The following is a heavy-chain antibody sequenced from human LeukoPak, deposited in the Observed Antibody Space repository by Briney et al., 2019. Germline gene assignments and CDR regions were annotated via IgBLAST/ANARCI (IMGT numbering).Heavy chain of an antibody. CDR3: ARVISWFAP. Sequence: PAEPLCLTCTASGVSVSSGSNYWGWIRPPPGKGLEWIRYIYYSRSTNYNPSLKTRVTISVDTSKNQFSLKLSSVTAADTAVYYCARVISWFAPWGQGTLVTVSS. J-gene: IGHJ5*02. CDR1: GVSVSSGSNY. V-gene: IGHV4-61*01. CDR2: IYYSRST.